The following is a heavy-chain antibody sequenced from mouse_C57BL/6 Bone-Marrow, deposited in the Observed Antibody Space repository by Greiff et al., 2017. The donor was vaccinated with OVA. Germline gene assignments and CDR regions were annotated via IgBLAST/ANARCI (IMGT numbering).Heavy chain of an antibody. V-gene: IGHV5-12*01. D-gene: IGHD2-1*01. J-gene: IGHJ3*01. CDR1: GFTFSDYY. CDR3: ARYYGNWGFAY. Sequence: EVKLMESGGGLVQPGGSLKLSCAASGFTFSDYYMYWVRQTPETRLEWVAYISNGGGSTYYPDTVKGRFTISRDNAKNTLYLQMSRLKSEDTAMYYCARYYGNWGFAYWGQGTLVTVSA. CDR2: ISNGGGST.